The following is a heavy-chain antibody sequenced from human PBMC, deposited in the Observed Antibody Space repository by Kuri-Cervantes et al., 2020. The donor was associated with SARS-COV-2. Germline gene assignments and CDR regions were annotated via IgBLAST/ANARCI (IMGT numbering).Heavy chain of an antibody. CDR1: GFTFSSYA. V-gene: IGHV3-30-3*02. CDR2: ISYDGSNK. CDR3: AKWGTLSVPLVMYY. J-gene: IGHJ4*02. Sequence: GGSLRLSCAASGFTFSSYAMHWVRQAPGKGLEWVAVISYDGSNKYYADSVKGRFTISRDNSKNTLYLQMNSLRAEDTAVYYCAKWGTLSVPLVMYYWGQGTLVTVSS. D-gene: IGHD3-9*01.